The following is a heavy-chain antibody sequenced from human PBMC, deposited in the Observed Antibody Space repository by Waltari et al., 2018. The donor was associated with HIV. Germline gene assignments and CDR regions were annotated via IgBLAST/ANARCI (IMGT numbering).Heavy chain of an antibody. V-gene: IGHV3-33*08. CDR3: TRPKAGLLGATFDL. J-gene: IGHJ4*02. D-gene: IGHD1-26*01. CDR2: ISWGDSNT. CDR1: GFSVGGNA. Sequence: QLVESGGGLVKPGWSVRLSCAASGFSVGGNAMHWVRQPPGRGLEWVAGISWGDSNTDYLDSVKGRFTISRDNSNNTLHLQMNSLRAEDTAVYYCTRPKAGLLGATFDLWGQGSLVTVSS.